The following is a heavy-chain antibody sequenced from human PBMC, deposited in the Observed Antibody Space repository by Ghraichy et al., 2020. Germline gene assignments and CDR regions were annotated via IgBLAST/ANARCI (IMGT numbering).Heavy chain of an antibody. CDR1: GFTFSSSG. D-gene: IGHD4-17*01. Sequence: GESLNISCAASGFTFSSSGMHWVRQAPGKGLEWVALISYDGRNEYYAYSVKGRFTISRDPSRNTLYLQMNSLRTEDTAVYFCASPSTLTSYYYYYGMDVWGQRTTVTVSS. CDR3: ASPSTLTSYYYYYGMDV. J-gene: IGHJ6*02. V-gene: IGHV3-30*03. CDR2: ISYDGRNE.